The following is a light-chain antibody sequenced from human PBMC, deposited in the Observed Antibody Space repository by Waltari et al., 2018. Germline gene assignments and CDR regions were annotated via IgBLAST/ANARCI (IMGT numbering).Light chain of an antibody. CDR2: DAS. Sequence: EVVLTQSPRTLSLSPGPRATLSCRASQSVSRTLAWYQQKPGQAPRPLIYDASRRATGIPVRFSGSGSGTDFSLTISRLEPEDFAVYYCQKYRSLPATFGQGTKVEIK. CDR1: QSVSRT. J-gene: IGKJ1*01. V-gene: IGKV3-20*01. CDR3: QKYRSLPAT.